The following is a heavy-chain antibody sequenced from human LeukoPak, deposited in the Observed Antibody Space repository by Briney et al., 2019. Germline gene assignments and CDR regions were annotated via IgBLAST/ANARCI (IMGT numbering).Heavy chain of an antibody. CDR3: ARGPYDYGDL. J-gene: IGHJ5*02. Sequence: GGSLRLSCAASGFTFSNAWMSWVRQAPGKGLEWVANIKQDGSEKYYVDSVKGRFTISRDYAKNSLYLQMNSLRAEDTAVYYCARGPYDYGDLWGQGTLVTVSS. CDR2: IKQDGSEK. V-gene: IGHV3-7*01. CDR1: GFTFSNAW. D-gene: IGHD4-17*01.